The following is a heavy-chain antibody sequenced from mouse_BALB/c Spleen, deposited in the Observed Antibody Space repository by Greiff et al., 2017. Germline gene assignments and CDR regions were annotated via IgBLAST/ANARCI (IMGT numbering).Heavy chain of an antibody. CDR1: GFSLTSYG. CDR2: IWSGGST. V-gene: IGHV2-2*02. D-gene: IGHD2-1*01. J-gene: IGHJ3*01. CDR3: ARNQYGNYAGFAY. Sequence: VQRVESGPGLVQPSQSLSITCTVSGFSLTSYGVHWVRQSPGKGLEWLGVIWSGGSTDYNAAFISRLSISKDNSKSQVFFKMNSLQANDTAIYYCARNQYGNYAGFAYWGQGTLVTVSA.